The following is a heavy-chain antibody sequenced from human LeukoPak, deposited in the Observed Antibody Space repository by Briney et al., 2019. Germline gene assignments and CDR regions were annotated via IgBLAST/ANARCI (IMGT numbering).Heavy chain of an antibody. D-gene: IGHD3-10*01. J-gene: IGHJ4*02. CDR3: ARHGCDPHYYGSGSYYLPLDY. V-gene: IGHV4-39*01. CDR1: GGSISSSFHY. CDR2: IYYNGST. Sequence: SETLSLTCSVSGGSISSSFHYWGWIRQPPGKGLEWIGSIYYNGSTYYNPSLKSRVTISVDTSKNQFSLKLSSVTAADTAVYYCARHGCDPHYYGSGSYYLPLDYWGQGTLVTVSS.